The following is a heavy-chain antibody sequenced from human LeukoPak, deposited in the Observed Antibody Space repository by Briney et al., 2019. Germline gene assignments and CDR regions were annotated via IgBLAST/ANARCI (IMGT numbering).Heavy chain of an antibody. V-gene: IGHV4-34*01. CDR3: ARSVVPAAMSFDY. Sequence: SETLSLTCAVYGGSFSGYYWSWIRQPPGKGLEWIGEINHSGSTNYNPSLKSRVTISVDTSKNQFSLKLSSVTAADTAVYYCARSVVPAAMSFDYWGQGTLVTVSS. CDR2: INHSGST. J-gene: IGHJ4*02. CDR1: GGSFSGYY. D-gene: IGHD2-2*01.